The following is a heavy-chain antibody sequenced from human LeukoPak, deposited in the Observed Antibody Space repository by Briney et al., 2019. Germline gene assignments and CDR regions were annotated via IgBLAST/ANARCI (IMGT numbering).Heavy chain of an antibody. CDR3: ARDLEVRGGAAAGRPYYYYYAMDV. V-gene: IGHV3-53*01. D-gene: IGHD6-13*01. Sequence: GGSLRLSCAASGFTFSSYWMHWVRQAPGKGLEWVSVVYRAGRTYYADSVKGRFTISRDNSKNTMYLQMNSLRAEDTAVYYCARDLEVRGGAAAGRPYYYYYAMDVWGQGTTVTVSS. CDR1: GFTFSSYW. J-gene: IGHJ6*02. CDR2: VYRAGRT.